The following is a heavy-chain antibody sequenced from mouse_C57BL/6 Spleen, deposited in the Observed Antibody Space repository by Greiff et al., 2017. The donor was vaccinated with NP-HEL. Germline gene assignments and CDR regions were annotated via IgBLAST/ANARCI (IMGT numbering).Heavy chain of an antibody. CDR1: GYTFTDYY. V-gene: IGHV1-26*01. Sequence: EVQLQQSGPELVKPGASVKISCKASGYTFTDYYMNWVKQSHGKSLEWIGDINPNNGGTSYNQKFKGKATLTVDKSSSTAYMELRSLTSEDSAVYYCARRKDYEGFDYWGQGTTLTVSS. D-gene: IGHD2-4*01. CDR3: ARRKDYEGFDY. J-gene: IGHJ2*01. CDR2: INPNNGGT.